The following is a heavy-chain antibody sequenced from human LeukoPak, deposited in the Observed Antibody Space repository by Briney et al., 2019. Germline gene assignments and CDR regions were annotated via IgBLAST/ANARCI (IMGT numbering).Heavy chain of an antibody. D-gene: IGHD5-24*01. Sequence: SETLSLTCAVYGGSFSDYYWSWIRQPPGKGLEWIGKINHSGSTNYNPSLKSRVTISVDTSKNQFSLKVSAVTAADTAVYYCARGEGARDGYNYEGPFYFDYWGQGTLVTVPS. CDR3: ARGEGARDGYNYEGPFYFDY. CDR1: GGSFSDYY. J-gene: IGHJ4*02. CDR2: INHSGST. V-gene: IGHV4-34*01.